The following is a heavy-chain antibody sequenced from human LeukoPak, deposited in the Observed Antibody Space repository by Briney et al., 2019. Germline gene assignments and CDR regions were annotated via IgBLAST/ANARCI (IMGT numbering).Heavy chain of an antibody. CDR3: AITYYDFWSGYPF. CDR2: IIPIFGTA. V-gene: IGHV1-69*05. CDR1: GGTFSSYA. J-gene: IGHJ4*02. Sequence: SVKVSCKASGGTFSSYAISWVRQAPGQGLKWMGRIIPIFGTANYAQKFQGRVTITTDESTSTAYMELSSLRSEDTAVYYCAITYYDFWSGYPFWGQGTLVTVSS. D-gene: IGHD3-3*01.